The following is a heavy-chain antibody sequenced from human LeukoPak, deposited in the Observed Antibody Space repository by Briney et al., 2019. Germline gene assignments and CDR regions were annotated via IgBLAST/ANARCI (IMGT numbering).Heavy chain of an antibody. CDR1: GGTISSYY. J-gene: IGHJ4*02. D-gene: IGHD3-22*01. Sequence: SETLSLTCTVSGGTISSYYWSWIRQPPGKGLEWIGSIYYSGSTYYNPSLKSRVTISVDTSKNQFSLHLSSVTAADTAVYYCARLYYDSSGYYQICYFDYWGQGTLVTVSS. V-gene: IGHV4-59*05. CDR3: ARLYYDSSGYYQICYFDY. CDR2: IYYSGST.